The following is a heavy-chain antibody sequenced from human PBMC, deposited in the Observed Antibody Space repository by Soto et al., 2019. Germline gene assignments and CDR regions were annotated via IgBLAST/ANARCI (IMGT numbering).Heavy chain of an antibody. J-gene: IGHJ4*02. V-gene: IGHV3-74*01. CDR1: GLIFSNYK. CDR3: ARDTNGLHY. D-gene: IGHD2-8*01. CDR2: ISTDGSIT. Sequence: PGGSLRLSCAASGLIFSNYKMHWVRQAPGKGLVWVSRISTDGSITDYADSVKGRFTVSRDNAKNTLYLQMNFLRVDDTAVYYCARDTNGLHYWGQGTLVTVSS.